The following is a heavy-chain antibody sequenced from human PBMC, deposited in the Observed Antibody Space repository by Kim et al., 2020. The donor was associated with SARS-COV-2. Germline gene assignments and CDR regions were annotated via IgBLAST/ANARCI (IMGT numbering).Heavy chain of an antibody. D-gene: IGHD3-22*01. CDR3: AKALMGTMIVVVLPYFDY. Sequence: GGSLRLSCAVSGFTFSSYALSWVRQAPGKGLEWVSAISGGGGDTSYADSVKGRFTISRDNSKNTLYLQMNSLRAEDTAVYYCAKALMGTMIVVVLPYFDYWGQGALVTVSS. CDR2: ISGGGGDT. V-gene: IGHV3-23*01. CDR1: GFTFSSYA. J-gene: IGHJ4*02.